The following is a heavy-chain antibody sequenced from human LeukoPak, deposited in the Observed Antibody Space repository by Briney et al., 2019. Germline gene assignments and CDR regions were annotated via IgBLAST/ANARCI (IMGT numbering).Heavy chain of an antibody. V-gene: IGHV3-23*01. CDR1: GFTFSTSA. CDR3: ARSDCSSTSCSSYYYYYMDV. CDR2: ISASGGST. D-gene: IGHD2-2*01. Sequence: PGGSLRLSCAASGFTFSTSAMTWVRQAPGKGLEWVSGISASGGSTYYADSVKGRFTISRDNSKNTLYLQMNSLRAEDTAVYYCARSDCSSTSCSSYYYYYMDVWGKGTTVTVSS. J-gene: IGHJ6*03.